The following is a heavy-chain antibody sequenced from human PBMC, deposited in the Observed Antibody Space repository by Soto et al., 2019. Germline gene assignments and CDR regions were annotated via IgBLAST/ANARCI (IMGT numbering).Heavy chain of an antibody. CDR3: ARAGSSRWDDGFDL. J-gene: IGHJ3*01. V-gene: IGHV1-46*01. D-gene: IGHD6-13*01. CDR1: GYTFTSYD. Sequence: QMQLVQSGAEVKKPGASVKVSCKASGYTFTSYDMHWVRQAPGQGPEWVGIINPSGGSTSYAQKFQGRVGMTRNTSKNTVYMELSSLRYQGTAVYYCARAGSSRWDDGFDLWGQGTMVTVSS. CDR2: INPSGGST.